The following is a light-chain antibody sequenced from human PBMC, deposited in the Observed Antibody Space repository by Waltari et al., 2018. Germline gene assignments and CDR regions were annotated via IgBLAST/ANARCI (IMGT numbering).Light chain of an antibody. V-gene: IGKV3-20*01. Sequence: EIVLTQSPGTLSLSPGEKATLSCRASQSVNNRFLAWYQEKPGQAPRLLIATASNRATGIPDRFSGSGSGTDFTLTLSRLEPEDFAVYYCQQYANSPFTFGPGTKVDV. CDR1: QSVNNRF. CDR2: TAS. CDR3: QQYANSPFT. J-gene: IGKJ3*01.